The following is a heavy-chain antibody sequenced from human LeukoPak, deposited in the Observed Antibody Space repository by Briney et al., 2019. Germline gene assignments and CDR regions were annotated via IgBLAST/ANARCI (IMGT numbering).Heavy chain of an antibody. J-gene: IGHJ4*02. D-gene: IGHD2-2*01. Sequence: GGSLRLSCAASGFTFNNYAMSWVRQAPGEGLEWVSAISGSGGNTYYADSVKGRFTVSRDNSKNTLYLQMNSLRAEDTAVYYCAKGGCSSTTCSIDYWGQGTLVTVSS. CDR2: ISGSGGNT. V-gene: IGHV3-23*01. CDR3: AKGGCSSTTCSIDY. CDR1: GFTFNNYA.